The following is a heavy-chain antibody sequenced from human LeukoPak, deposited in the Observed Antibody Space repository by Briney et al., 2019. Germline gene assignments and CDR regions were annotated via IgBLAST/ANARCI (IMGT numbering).Heavy chain of an antibody. CDR2: IWYDGTKT. V-gene: IGHV3-33*01. J-gene: IGHJ5*02. Sequence: KGLEWVAVIWYDGTKTYYADSVKGRFTISRDDSKNTLYLQMNSLRVEDTAVYYCAREGFDPWGQGTLVTVSS. CDR3: AREGFDP.